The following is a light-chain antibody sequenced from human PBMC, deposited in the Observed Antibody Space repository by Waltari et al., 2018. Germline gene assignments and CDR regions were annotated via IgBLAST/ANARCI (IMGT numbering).Light chain of an antibody. CDR3: QQYNSYSRT. J-gene: IGKJ1*01. Sequence: DIQMTQSPSTLSASVGDRVTITCRASQSVSIWLAWYQQKPGKAPNLLIYKASTLESGVPSRFSGSGSGTGFTLTISSLQPDDFATYYCQQYNSYSRTFGQGTKVEI. CDR2: KAS. V-gene: IGKV1-5*03. CDR1: QSVSIW.